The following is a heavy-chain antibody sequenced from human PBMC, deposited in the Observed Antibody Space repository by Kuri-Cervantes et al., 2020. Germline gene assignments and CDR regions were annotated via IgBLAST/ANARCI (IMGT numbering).Heavy chain of an antibody. CDR2: INWNGGRT. D-gene: IGHD4-17*01. J-gene: IGHJ2*01. CDR3: ARGGPYGDYYWYFDL. V-gene: IGHV3-20*04. CDR1: GFTFDDYG. Sequence: GESLKISCAASGFTFDDYGMSWVRQAPGKGLEWVSSINWNGGRTRHADSVKGRFTISRDNAKNSLYLQMNSLRAEDTAVYYCARGGPYGDYYWYFDLWGRGTLVTVSS.